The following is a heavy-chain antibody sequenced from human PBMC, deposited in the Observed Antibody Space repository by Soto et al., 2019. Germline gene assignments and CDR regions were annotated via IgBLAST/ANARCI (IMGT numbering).Heavy chain of an antibody. CDR3: ASLRDTSSWYYAY. V-gene: IGHV4-59*08. Sequence: QVQLQESGPGLVKPSETLSLTCTVSGGSISSYYWSWIRQPPGKGLEWIGYIYYSGSTDYNPSLKSRVTISVDTSKNQFSLQLSSVTAADTAVYYCASLRDTSSWYYAYWGQGTLVTVSS. CDR1: GGSISSYY. J-gene: IGHJ4*02. CDR2: IYYSGST. D-gene: IGHD6-13*01.